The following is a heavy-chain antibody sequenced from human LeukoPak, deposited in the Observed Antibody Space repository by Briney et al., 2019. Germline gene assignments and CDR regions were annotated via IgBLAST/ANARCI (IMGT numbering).Heavy chain of an antibody. V-gene: IGHV3-7*01. CDR2: IKHDGSAQ. CDR3: GRKSLPHY. Sequence: GGSLRLSCAASGFTFSSYWMSWVRQAPGKGLEWVVNIKHDGSAQYYVDSVKGRFTISRDNAKNSLYLQMNSLGAEDTAVYYCGRKSLPHYWGQGTLVTVSS. CDR1: GFTFSSYW. J-gene: IGHJ4*02.